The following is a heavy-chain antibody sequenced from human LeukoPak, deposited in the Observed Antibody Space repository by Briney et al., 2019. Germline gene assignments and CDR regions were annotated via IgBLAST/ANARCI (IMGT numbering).Heavy chain of an antibody. J-gene: IGHJ4*02. Sequence: QTGGSLRLSCAASGFTFSNYWMTWVRQAPGKGLEWVAHINQDGSEEHYMDSVKARFTISRDNAKNSLSLQMNSLRAEDTAVYYCVRDGGVSGYDLLDYWGQGTLVTVSS. CDR1: GFTFSNYW. CDR3: VRDGGVSGYDLLDY. CDR2: INQDGSEE. V-gene: IGHV3-7*01. D-gene: IGHD5-12*01.